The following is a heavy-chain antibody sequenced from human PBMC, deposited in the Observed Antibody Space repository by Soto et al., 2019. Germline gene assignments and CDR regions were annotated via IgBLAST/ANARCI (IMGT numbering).Heavy chain of an antibody. CDR1: GGTFSSYT. V-gene: IGHV1-69*08. Sequence: QVQLVQSGAEVKKPGSSVKVSCKASGGTFSSYTISWVRQAPGQGLEWMGRIIPILGIANYAQKFQGRVTITADKFTSTAYMELSSLRSEDTAVYYCARDQGRDSGYDFDYWGQGTLVTVSS. J-gene: IGHJ4*02. D-gene: IGHD5-12*01. CDR3: ARDQGRDSGYDFDY. CDR2: IIPILGIA.